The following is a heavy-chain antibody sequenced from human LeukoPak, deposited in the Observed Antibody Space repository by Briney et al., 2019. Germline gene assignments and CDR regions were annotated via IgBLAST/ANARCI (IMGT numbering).Heavy chain of an antibody. CDR3: ASSTSYYYGSGSFYGMDV. CDR2: ISSSSSYI. CDR1: GFTFSSYS. J-gene: IGHJ6*04. D-gene: IGHD3-10*01. V-gene: IGHV3-21*01. Sequence: GGSLRLSYAASGFTFSSYSMNWVRQAPGKGLEWVSSISSSSSYIYYADSVKGRFTISRDNAKNSLYLQMNSLRAEDTAVYYCASSTSYYYGSGSFYGMDVWGKGTTVTVSS.